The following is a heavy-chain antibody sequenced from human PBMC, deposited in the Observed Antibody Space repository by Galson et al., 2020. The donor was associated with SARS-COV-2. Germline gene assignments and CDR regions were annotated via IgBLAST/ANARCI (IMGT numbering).Heavy chain of an antibody. V-gene: IGHV3-21*01. CDR3: GRAINYYHYGMDV. Sequence: NSGGSLRLSCAASGFTFSSYTMNWVRQAPGKGLEWVSSISGSSSHLSYGDSLRGRSTISRDNARNSLFLQMNSLRAAETAVYFCGRAINYYHYGMDVWGQGTTVTVSS. CDR1: GFTFSSYT. CDR2: ISGSSSHL. J-gene: IGHJ6*02.